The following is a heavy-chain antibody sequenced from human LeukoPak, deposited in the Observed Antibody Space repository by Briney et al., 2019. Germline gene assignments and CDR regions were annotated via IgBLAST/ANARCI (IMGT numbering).Heavy chain of an antibody. CDR3: ARRNKDGYNFDY. V-gene: IGHV5-51*01. CDR2: IYPGDSDT. Sequence: GESLKISCKGSGYSFASYWIGWVRQMPGKGLEWMGIIYPGDSDTRYSPSFQGQVTISADKSITTAYLQWRSLEASDTAMYCCARRNKDGYNFDYWGQGTLVTVSS. CDR1: GYSFASYW. J-gene: IGHJ4*02. D-gene: IGHD5-24*01.